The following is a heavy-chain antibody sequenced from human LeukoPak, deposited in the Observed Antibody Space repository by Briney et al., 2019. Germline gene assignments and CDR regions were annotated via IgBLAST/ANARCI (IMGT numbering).Heavy chain of an antibody. J-gene: IGHJ4*02. V-gene: IGHV3-11*03. CDR2: ISSSSSYT. CDR1: GFTFSDYH. CDR3: ARSTLYDILTEYYFDY. D-gene: IGHD3-9*01. Sequence: KPGGSLRLSCVASGFTFSDYHMSWIRQAPGKGPEWLSYISSSSSYTNYADSVKGRFTISRDSAKNSLYLQMNSLRAEDTAVYYCARSTLYDILTEYYFDYWGQGTLVTVSS.